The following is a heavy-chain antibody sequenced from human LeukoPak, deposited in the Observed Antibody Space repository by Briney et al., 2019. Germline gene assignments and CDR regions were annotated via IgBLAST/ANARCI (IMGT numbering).Heavy chain of an antibody. CDR2: INHSGST. Sequence: SETLSLTCAVYGGSFSGYYWSWIRQPPGKGLGWIGEINHSGSTNYNPSLKSRVTISVDTSKNQFSLKLSSVTAADTAVYYCARRQLGLRYWFDPWGQGTLVTVSS. CDR3: ARRQLGLRYWFDP. D-gene: IGHD3-9*01. V-gene: IGHV4-34*01. J-gene: IGHJ5*02. CDR1: GGSFSGYY.